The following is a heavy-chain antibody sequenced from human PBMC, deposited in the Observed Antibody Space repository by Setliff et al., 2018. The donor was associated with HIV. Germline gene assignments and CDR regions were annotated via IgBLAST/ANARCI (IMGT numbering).Heavy chain of an antibody. V-gene: IGHV4-59*08. CDR2: LSLTRES. D-gene: IGHD3-22*01. Sequence: SETLSLTCTVSGASISSSYWIWIRQPPGKGLEWIGYLSLTRESKNNPSLNSRVTTSIDTSKNQFSLDLRSVTAADTAVYYCARHYDSCGKGDYFDDWGRGILVTVSS. J-gene: IGHJ4*02. CDR3: ARHYDSCGKGDYFDD. CDR1: GASISSSY.